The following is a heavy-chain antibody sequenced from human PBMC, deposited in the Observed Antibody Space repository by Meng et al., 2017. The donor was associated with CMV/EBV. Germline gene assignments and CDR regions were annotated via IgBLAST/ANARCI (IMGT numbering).Heavy chain of an antibody. CDR1: GYTFTGNY. CDR3: ARSWSRFPSLRGYFDY. Sequence: ASVKVSCKASGYTFTGNYMHWVRQAPGQGLEWMGWINPNSGGTNYAQKFQGRVTMTRDTSISTAYMELSRLRSDDTAVYYCARSWSRFPSLRGYFDYWGQGTLVTVS. J-gene: IGHJ4*02. CDR2: INPNSGGT. V-gene: IGHV1-2*02. D-gene: IGHD3-3*01.